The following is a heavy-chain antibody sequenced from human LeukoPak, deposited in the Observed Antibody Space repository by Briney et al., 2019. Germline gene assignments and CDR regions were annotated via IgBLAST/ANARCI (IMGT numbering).Heavy chain of an antibody. J-gene: IGHJ4*02. Sequence: GGSLRLSCAASGFTFSNFAMTWVRQAPGKGLEWVSLISAGGVTTHYADSVKGRFTISRDNSKNALFLQVNSLRAEDTAVYYCAKRTGDYRARPFDFWGQGTLVTVSS. V-gene: IGHV3-23*01. CDR1: GFTFSNFA. D-gene: IGHD4-17*01. CDR2: ISAGGVTT. CDR3: AKRTGDYRARPFDF.